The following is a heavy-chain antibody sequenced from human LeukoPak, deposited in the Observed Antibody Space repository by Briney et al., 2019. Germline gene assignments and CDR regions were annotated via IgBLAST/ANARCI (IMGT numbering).Heavy chain of an antibody. CDR2: INPDSGGT. D-gene: IGHD5-24*01. CDR3: ARGLVEMATRYFDL. CDR1: GCTFTGYY. J-gene: IGHJ2*01. V-gene: IGHV1-2*04. Sequence: ASVKVSCKASGCTFTGYYMHWVRQAPGQGLEWMGWINPDSGGTNYAQKFQGWVTMTRDTSISTAYMELSRLRSDDTAVYYCARGLVEMATRYFDLWGRGTLVTVSS.